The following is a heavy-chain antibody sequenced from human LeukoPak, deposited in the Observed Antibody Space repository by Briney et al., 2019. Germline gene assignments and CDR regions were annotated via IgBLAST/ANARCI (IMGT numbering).Heavy chain of an antibody. D-gene: IGHD4-17*01. CDR3: ARRLRLGSFDL. CDR2: IYYSGST. J-gene: IGHJ2*01. CDR1: GGSISGYY. V-gene: IGHV4-59*01. Sequence: SETLSLTCVVSGGSISGYYWNWIRQPPGKGLEWIGYIYYSGSTNYNPSLRSRVTISVDTSKNQISLKLSSVTAADTAVYYCARRLRLGSFDLWGRSTLVTVSS.